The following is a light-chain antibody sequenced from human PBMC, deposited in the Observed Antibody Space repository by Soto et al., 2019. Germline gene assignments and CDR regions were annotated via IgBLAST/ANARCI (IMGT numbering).Light chain of an antibody. CDR1: QSISSW. V-gene: IGKV1-5*03. J-gene: IGKJ1*01. CDR3: QQYNSFWT. CDR2: KAS. Sequence: DIQMTQSPSTLSASVGDRVTITCRASQSISSWLAWYQQKPGKAPKLLIYKASSLESGVPSRFSGSGSGTEFTPTISSLQPDAFATYYCQQYNSFWTFGQGTKVEIK.